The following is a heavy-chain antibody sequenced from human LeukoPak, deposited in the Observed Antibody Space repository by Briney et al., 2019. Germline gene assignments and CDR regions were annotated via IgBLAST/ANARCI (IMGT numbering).Heavy chain of an antibody. Sequence: ASVKVSCKASGYTFTGYYMHWVRQAPGQGLEWMGWINPNSGGTNYAQKFQGRITMTRDTSISTAYMELSRLRSDDTAVYYCARVGNTYQDIVTGYYKGARAPFDCWGKETLVTVSS. J-gene: IGHJ4*02. CDR3: ARVGNTYQDIVTGYYKGARAPFDC. CDR1: GYTFTGYY. CDR2: INPNSGGT. D-gene: IGHD3-9*01. V-gene: IGHV1-2*02.